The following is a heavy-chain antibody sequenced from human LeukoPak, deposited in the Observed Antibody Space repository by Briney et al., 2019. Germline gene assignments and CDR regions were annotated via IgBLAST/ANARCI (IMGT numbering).Heavy chain of an antibody. CDR3: AREYYHHHAY. V-gene: IGHV3-48*03. CDR1: GFTFSSYE. CDR2: ISSSGSTI. Sequence: GGSLRLSCAASGFTFSSYELNWVRQTPGKGLEWVSYISSSGSTIYYTDSVKGRFTISRDNAKNSLYLQMNSLRAEDTAVYYCAREYYHHHAYWGQGTLVTVSS. D-gene: IGHD3-3*02. J-gene: IGHJ4*02.